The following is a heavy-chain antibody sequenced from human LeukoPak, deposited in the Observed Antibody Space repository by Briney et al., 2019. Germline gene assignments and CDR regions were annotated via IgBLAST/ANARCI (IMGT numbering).Heavy chain of an antibody. Sequence: ASETLSLTCAVYGGSFSGYYWSWIRQPPGKGLEWIGEINHSGSTNYNPSLKSRVTISVDTSKNQFSLKLSSVTAADTAVYYCARGADIVVVPAAMFYYGMDVWGQGTTVTVSS. V-gene: IGHV4-34*01. D-gene: IGHD2-2*01. CDR2: INHSGST. J-gene: IGHJ6*02. CDR3: ARGADIVVVPAAMFYYGMDV. CDR1: GGSFSGYY.